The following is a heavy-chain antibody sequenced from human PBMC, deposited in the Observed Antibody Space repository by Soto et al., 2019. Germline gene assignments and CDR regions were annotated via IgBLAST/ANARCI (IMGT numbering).Heavy chain of an antibody. CDR3: ARVLWAARPSPPLGY. CDR1: GYTFTSYA. Sequence: QVQLVQSGAEVKKPGASVKVSCKASGYTFTSYAMHWVRQAPGQRLEWMGWINAGNGNTKYSQKFQGRVTITRDTSESTAYMELSSLRSEDTAVYYCARVLWAARPSPPLGYWGQGTLVTVSS. D-gene: IGHD6-6*01. J-gene: IGHJ4*02. CDR2: INAGNGNT. V-gene: IGHV1-3*01.